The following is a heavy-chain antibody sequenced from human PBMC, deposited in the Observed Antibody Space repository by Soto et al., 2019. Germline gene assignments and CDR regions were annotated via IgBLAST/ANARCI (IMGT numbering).Heavy chain of an antibody. V-gene: IGHV3-72*01. CDR2: IRNKPNGHTT. D-gene: IGHD3-16*01. Sequence: EVQLVESGGGLVQPGGSLRLSCEGSGFTFSGHSMDWVRQAPGKGLEWLGRIRNKPNGHTTEYAASVKGRFTISRDDSKNLVYLQMNNLKSEDTAVYYCSTTVITAPLFEYWGQGTLVTVSS. J-gene: IGHJ4*02. CDR3: STTVITAPLFEY. CDR1: GFTFSGHS.